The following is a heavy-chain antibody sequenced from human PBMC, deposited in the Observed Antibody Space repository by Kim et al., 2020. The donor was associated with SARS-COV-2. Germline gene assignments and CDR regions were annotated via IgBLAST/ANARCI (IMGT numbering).Heavy chain of an antibody. CDR2: DSYI. J-gene: IGHJ4*02. Sequence: DSYITYGPPFQGHVSISADKSINTAYLQWTSLKASDTAIYYCARGSDYDYWGQGTLVTVSS. CDR3: ARGSDYDY. V-gene: IGHV5-10-1*01. D-gene: IGHD4-17*01.